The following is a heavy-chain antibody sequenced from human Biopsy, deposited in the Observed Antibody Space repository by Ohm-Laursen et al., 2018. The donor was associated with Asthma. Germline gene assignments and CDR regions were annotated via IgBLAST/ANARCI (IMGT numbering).Heavy chain of an antibody. CDR1: RFTYE. CDR3: AKRRGYSDLTDFDH. V-gene: IGHV3-30-3*01. CDR2: ISYDGSSI. Sequence: SLRLSCTASRFTYEMHWVRQAPGKGLEWVAVISYDGSSIYYADSMKGRFTISRDNAKSTLYLQMNRLRTDGTAVYFCAKRRGYSDLTDFDHWGQGTLVTVSS. J-gene: IGHJ4*02. D-gene: IGHD3-3*01.